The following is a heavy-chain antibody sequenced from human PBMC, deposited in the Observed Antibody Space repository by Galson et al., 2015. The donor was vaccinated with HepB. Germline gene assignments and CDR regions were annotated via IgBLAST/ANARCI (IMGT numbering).Heavy chain of an antibody. J-gene: IGHJ6*02. CDR1: GYTFTGYY. D-gene: IGHD3-16*02. Sequence: SVKVSCKASGYTFTGYYMHWVRQAPGQGLEWMGRINPNSGGTNYAQKFQGWVTMTRDTSISTAYMELSRLRSDDTAVYYCARDRGVGSYGSDGMDVWGQGTTVTVSS. CDR3: ARDRGVGSYGSDGMDV. CDR2: INPNSGGT. V-gene: IGHV1-2*04.